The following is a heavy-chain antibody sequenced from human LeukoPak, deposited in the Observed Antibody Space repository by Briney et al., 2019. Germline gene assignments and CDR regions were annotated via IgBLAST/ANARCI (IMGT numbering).Heavy chain of an antibody. D-gene: IGHD7-27*01. V-gene: IGHV1-24*01. Sequence: ASVKVSCKVSGSILTEFSIHWVRQAPGKGLEWMGGFVPEDDETIYAQSFQGRVTMTEDTSTDTAYMELSSLRSEDTAMYYCATIAPGDLFDSWGQGTLVTVSS. CDR2: FVPEDDET. CDR1: GSILTEFS. J-gene: IGHJ4*02. CDR3: ATIAPGDLFDS.